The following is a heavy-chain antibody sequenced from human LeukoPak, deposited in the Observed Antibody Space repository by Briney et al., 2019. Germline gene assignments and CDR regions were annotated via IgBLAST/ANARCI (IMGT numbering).Heavy chain of an antibody. CDR2: IKSDGSST. J-gene: IGHJ4*02. D-gene: IGHD2-15*01. Sequence: PGGSLRLSCAASGFTFSNYWMHWVRRAPGKGLVWVSRIKSDGSSTSYADFVKGRFTISRDNAKNTLYLQMNSLRAEDTAVYYCARDPDICSGGSCYSHFDYWAREPWSPSPQ. V-gene: IGHV3-74*01. CDR3: ARDPDICSGGSCYSHFDY. CDR1: GFTFSNYW.